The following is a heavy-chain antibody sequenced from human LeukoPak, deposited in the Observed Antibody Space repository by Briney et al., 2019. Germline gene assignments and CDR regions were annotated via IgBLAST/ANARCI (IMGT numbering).Heavy chain of an antibody. CDR3: ARGPPHGGTAAGKLDY. CDR1: GGTFSSYA. V-gene: IGHV1-69*13. D-gene: IGHD6-13*01. CDR2: IIPIFGTT. Sequence: GASVKVSCKASGGTFSSYAISWERQAPGQGLEWMGGIIPIFGTTNYAQNFQGRVTITADESTSTAYMELSSLRSEDTAVYYCARGPPHGGTAAGKLDYWGQGTLVTVSS. J-gene: IGHJ4*02.